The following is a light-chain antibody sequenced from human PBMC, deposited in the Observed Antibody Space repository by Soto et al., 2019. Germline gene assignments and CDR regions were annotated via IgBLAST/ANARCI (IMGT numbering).Light chain of an antibody. V-gene: IGLV2-14*01. Sequence: QSALTQPASVSGSPGQSITISCNGTSSDVGAYDYVSWYQLHPGKAPKLILYEVTNRASGVSNRFSGSKSGNTAYLTISGLQAEDEAEFYCSSYTSTTTFVVFGGGTTLTLL. CDR2: EVT. CDR1: SSDVGAYDY. J-gene: IGLJ2*01. CDR3: SSYTSTTTFVV.